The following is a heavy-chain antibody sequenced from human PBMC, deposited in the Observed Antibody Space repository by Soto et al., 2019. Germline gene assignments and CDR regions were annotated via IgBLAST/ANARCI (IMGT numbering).Heavy chain of an antibody. Sequence: QVQLQESGPGLVKPSGTLSLTCAVSGDSISSSNWWSWVRQAPGKGLEWIGEIYHSGATTYNPSLKSRAKLSVDPSNNHFSLKLTSVTAADTAVYFCARDLGTGTDYWGQGTLVTVAS. J-gene: IGHJ4*02. D-gene: IGHD1-1*01. CDR2: IYHSGAT. CDR1: GDSISSSNW. CDR3: ARDLGTGTDY. V-gene: IGHV4-4*02.